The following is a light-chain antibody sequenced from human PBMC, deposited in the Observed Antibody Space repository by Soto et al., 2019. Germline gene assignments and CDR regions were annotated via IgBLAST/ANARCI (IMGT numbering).Light chain of an antibody. CDR2: EVS. CDR1: SSDVGGYNY. Sequence: QSALTQPASVSGSPGQSITISCTGTSSDVGGYNYVSWYQQHPGKAPKLIIYEVSNRPSGVSNHFSGSKSGNTASLTISGLQAEDEADYYCSSYTSSSTWVFGGGTKLT. V-gene: IGLV2-14*01. J-gene: IGLJ3*02. CDR3: SSYTSSSTWV.